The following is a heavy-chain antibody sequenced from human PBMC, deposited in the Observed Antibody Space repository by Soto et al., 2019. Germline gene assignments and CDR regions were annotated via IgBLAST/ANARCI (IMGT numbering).Heavy chain of an antibody. CDR3: AREYREYYYDSSGYYPSAFDM. D-gene: IGHD3-22*01. CDR1: GYTFTSYG. J-gene: IGHJ3*02. Sequence: VASVKVSCKASGYTFTSYGISWVRQAPGQGLEWMGWISAYNGNTNYAQKLQGRVTMTTDTSTSTAYMELRSLRSDDTAVYYCAREYREYYYDSSGYYPSAFDMWGQGTMVTV. V-gene: IGHV1-18*01. CDR2: ISAYNGNT.